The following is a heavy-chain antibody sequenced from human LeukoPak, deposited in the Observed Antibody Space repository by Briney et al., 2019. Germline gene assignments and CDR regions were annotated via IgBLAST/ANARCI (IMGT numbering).Heavy chain of an antibody. CDR3: ARVDSFKWFDP. V-gene: IGHV4-61*01. J-gene: IGHJ5*02. CDR2: IYYSGST. Sequence: SETLSLTCTVSGGSVSSGSYYWSWIRQPPGRGLEWIGYIYYSGSTNCNPSLKSRVTISVDTSKNQVSLKLSSVTAADTAVYYCARVDSFKWFDPWGQGTLVTVSS. D-gene: IGHD2-2*03. CDR1: GGSVSSGSYY.